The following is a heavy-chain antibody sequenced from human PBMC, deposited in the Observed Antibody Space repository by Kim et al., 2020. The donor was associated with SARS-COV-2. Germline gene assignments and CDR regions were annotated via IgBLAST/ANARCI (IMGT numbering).Heavy chain of an antibody. V-gene: IGHV4-59*13. Sequence: SETLSLTCTVSGGSISSYYWSWIRQPPGKGLEWIGYIYYSGSTNYNPSLKSRVTISVDTSKNQFSLKLSSVTAADTAVYYCARGHDSRDDDPGMDVWGQGTTVTVSS. CDR2: IYYSGST. CDR3: ARGHDSRDDDPGMDV. D-gene: IGHD3-22*01. J-gene: IGHJ6*02. CDR1: GGSISSYY.